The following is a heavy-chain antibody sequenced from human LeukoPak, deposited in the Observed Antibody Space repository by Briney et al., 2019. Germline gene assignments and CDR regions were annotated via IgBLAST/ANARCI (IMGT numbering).Heavy chain of an antibody. J-gene: IGHJ4*02. CDR3: ARGAGLLDY. Sequence: PGGSLRLSCAASGFIFDNYEMNWVRQAPGKGLEWLSFISTHSTTMYHADSVKGRFTISRDNAKNSLYLQMNSLRDEDTAVYYCARGAGLLDYWGQGALVTVSS. CDR1: GFIFDNYE. CDR2: ISTHSTTM. V-gene: IGHV3-48*03.